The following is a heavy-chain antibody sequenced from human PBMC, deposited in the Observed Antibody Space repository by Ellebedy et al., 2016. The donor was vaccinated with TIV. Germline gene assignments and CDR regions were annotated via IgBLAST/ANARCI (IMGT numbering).Heavy chain of an antibody. CDR1: GFTFSNYA. CDR3: ARGGTVRGMDYGMDV. Sequence: GGSLRLSXAASGFTFSNYAMHWVRQAPGKGLEWVTVISFDASDKQYGDSVKGRFTISRDNSKNTLYLQMNSLRAEDTAVYYCARGGTVRGMDYGMDVWGQGTTVTVSS. CDR2: ISFDASDK. V-gene: IGHV3-30*04. J-gene: IGHJ6*02. D-gene: IGHD3-10*01.